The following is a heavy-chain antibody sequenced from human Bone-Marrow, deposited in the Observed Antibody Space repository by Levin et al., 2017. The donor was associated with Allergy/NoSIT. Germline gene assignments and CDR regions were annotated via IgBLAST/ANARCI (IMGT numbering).Heavy chain of an antibody. D-gene: IGHD3-16*02. Sequence: QSGGSLRLSCAASGFTFSPYSMNWPRQPPGKGLEWLSYITGNSGTIYYADSVKGRFTISRDNAKNSVYLKMSSLRVDDTAVYYRSISTGHLDSWGQGTLVTVSS. CDR2: ITGNSGTI. V-gene: IGHV3-48*04. CDR1: GFTFSPYS. J-gene: IGHJ4*02. CDR3: SISTGHLDS.